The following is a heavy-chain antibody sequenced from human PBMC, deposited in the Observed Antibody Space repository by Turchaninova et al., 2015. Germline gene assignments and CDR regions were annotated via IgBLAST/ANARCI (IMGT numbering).Heavy chain of an antibody. D-gene: IGHD3-16*01. CDR2: ISSSGSAI. V-gene: IGHV3-48*03. CDR3: VRAWGGGVRSPLDY. CDR1: GFAFSPYE. Sequence: GSLRLSCAASGFAFSPYEMHWVRQAPGKGLDWVSYISSSGSAISYADSVKGRLTISRDNAKNSLYLQMNSVIAEDTAVYYCVRAWGGGVRSPLDYWGQGTLVTVSS. J-gene: IGHJ4*02.